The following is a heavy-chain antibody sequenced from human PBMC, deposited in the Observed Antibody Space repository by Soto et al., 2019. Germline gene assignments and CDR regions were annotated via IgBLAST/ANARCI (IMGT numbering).Heavy chain of an antibody. J-gene: IGHJ4*03. CDR3: ARFAHATNRIN. CDR2: TYYRSKWYN. CDR1: GDSVSSNSAA. V-gene: IGHV6-1*01. Sequence: PSQTLSLTCAISGDSVSSNSAAWHWIRQPPSRGLEWLGRTYYRSKWYNNYADFVKSRITINPDTSKNQTSLQLNSVTPEDTAVYYCARFAHATNRINWGHGTLVTGLL. D-gene: IGHD2-8*01.